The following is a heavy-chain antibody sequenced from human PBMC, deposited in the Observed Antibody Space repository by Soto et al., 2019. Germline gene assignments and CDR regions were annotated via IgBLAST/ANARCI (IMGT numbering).Heavy chain of an antibody. V-gene: IGHV4-39*01. J-gene: IGHJ4*02. CDR3: ASSQKGYNWNYFDH. Sequence: SETLSLTCAVPGGSISGSYYYWGWLRQSPGRGPEWIGSVFYTGFTSYNPSLESRVSVSVDTSKNQFSLKVSAVTAADTAVYYCASSQKGYNWNYFDHWGQGALVTVSS. D-gene: IGHD1-20*01. CDR2: VFYTGFT. CDR1: GGSISGSYYY.